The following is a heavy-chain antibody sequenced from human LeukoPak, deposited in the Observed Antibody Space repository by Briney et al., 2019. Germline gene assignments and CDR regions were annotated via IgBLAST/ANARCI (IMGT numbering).Heavy chain of an antibody. CDR1: GFIFSSYG. D-gene: IGHD6-19*01. J-gene: IGHJ4*02. CDR3: AKDNRGGWSGYFDY. CDR2: IWHDGSAE. Sequence: GRSLRPSCATSGFIFSSYGMYWVRQAPGKGLEWVAVIWHDGSAEFYADSVKGRFTVSRDDSRNTVYLQMNSLRAEDTALYYCAKDNRGGWSGYFDYWGQGILVTVSS. V-gene: IGHV3-33*06.